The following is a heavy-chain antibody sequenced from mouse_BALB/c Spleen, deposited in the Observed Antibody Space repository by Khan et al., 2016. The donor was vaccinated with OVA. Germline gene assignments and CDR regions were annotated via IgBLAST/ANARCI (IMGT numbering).Heavy chain of an antibody. Sequence: EVELVESGGGLVQPGGSRKLSCAASGFTYSDYGLAWVRQAPGKGPEWVAFISSLAYSIYYADPVTGRFTISRENAKNTLYLEMSSLRSEDTAMYYCARSWAMDYWGQGTSVTVSS. CDR1: GFTYSDYG. CDR3: ARSWAMDY. V-gene: IGHV5-15*02. CDR2: ISSLAYSI. J-gene: IGHJ4*01.